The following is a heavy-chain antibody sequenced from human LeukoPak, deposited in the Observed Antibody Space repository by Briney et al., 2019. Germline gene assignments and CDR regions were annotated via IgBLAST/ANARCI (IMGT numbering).Heavy chain of an antibody. CDR3: AKVAKYYYGSETYYFFEH. J-gene: IGHJ4*02. CDR1: GFTFSSYS. CDR2: ISSSSSYI. Sequence: PGGSLRLSCAASGFTFSSYSMNWVRQAPGKGLEWVSSISSSSSYIYHADSVKGRFTISRDNAKNSLYLQMNSLRVEDTAVYYRAKVAKYYYGSETYYFFEHWGQGTPVTASS. V-gene: IGHV3-21*01. D-gene: IGHD3-10*01.